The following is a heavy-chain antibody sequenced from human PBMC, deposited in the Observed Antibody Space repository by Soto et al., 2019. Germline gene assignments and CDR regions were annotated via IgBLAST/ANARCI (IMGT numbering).Heavy chain of an antibody. CDR3: ARDQHGDY. V-gene: IGHV4-59*02. Sequence: QVQLQESGPGLVKPSETLSLTCTVSGGSVSSYYWSWIRQPPGKGLEWIGYIYYSGSTNYNPSLKSRVTISVDTSKNQFSLKLSSVTAADTAVYYCARDQHGDYWGQGTLVTVSS. CDR1: GGSVSSYY. CDR2: IYYSGST. J-gene: IGHJ4*02.